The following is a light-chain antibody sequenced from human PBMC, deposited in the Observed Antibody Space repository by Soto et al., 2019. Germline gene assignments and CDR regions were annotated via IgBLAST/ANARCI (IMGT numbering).Light chain of an antibody. J-gene: IGKJ1*01. CDR1: QTVLYSSNNKNY. Sequence: DIVMTQSPDFLTVSLGERATINCKSGQTVLYSSNNKNYLAWYQQKPGQPPKLLIYWASTRHFGVPDRFSGSGSGTDFTLTISSLQAEDVAVYYCQQYYSSPWTFGQGTKVEIK. CDR2: WAS. V-gene: IGKV4-1*01. CDR3: QQYYSSPWT.